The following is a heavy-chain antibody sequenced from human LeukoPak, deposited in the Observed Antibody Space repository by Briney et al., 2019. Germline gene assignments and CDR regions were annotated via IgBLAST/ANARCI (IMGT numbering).Heavy chain of an antibody. CDR2: IYTSGST. D-gene: IGHD3-3*01. Sequence: SETLSLTCAVYGGSFSGYYWSWIRQPAGKGLEWIGRIYTSGSTNYNPSLKSRVTISVDTSKNQFSLKLSSVTAADTAVYYCARDFGFWSGPNWFDPWGQGTLVTVSS. CDR1: GGSFSGYY. J-gene: IGHJ5*02. V-gene: IGHV4-4*07. CDR3: ARDFGFWSGPNWFDP.